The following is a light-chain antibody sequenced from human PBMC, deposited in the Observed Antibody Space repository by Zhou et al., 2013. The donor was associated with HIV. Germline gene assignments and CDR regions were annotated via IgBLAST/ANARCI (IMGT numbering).Light chain of an antibody. Sequence: EIVMTQSPVTLSVSPGERATLSCRASQGITTNLAWYQQKPGQAPRLLIYSAFTRATDIPARFSGSGSGTEFTLTISSLQSEDFAVYYCQQRTNWPPITFGQGTRLDIK. CDR2: SAF. CDR1: QGITTN. V-gene: IGKV3-15*01. J-gene: IGKJ5*01. CDR3: QQRTNWPPIT.